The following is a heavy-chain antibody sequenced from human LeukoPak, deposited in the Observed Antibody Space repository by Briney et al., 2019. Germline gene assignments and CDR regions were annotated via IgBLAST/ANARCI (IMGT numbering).Heavy chain of an antibody. V-gene: IGHV3-23*01. Sequence: GGSLRLSCAASGFTFSIYAMSWVRQAPGKGLEWVSAISGSGGSTYYADSVKGRFTISRDNSKNTLYLQMNSLRAEDTAVYYCAKAPLRFLEWLRDYWGQGTLVTVSS. CDR3: AKAPLRFLEWLRDY. CDR1: GFTFSIYA. CDR2: ISGSGGST. D-gene: IGHD3-3*01. J-gene: IGHJ4*02.